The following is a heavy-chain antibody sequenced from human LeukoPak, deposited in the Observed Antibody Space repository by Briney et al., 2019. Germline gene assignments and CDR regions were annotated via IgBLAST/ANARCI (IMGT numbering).Heavy chain of an antibody. D-gene: IGHD3-3*01. J-gene: IGHJ4*02. CDR3: ATDQAIFGVVTAN. V-gene: IGHV1-24*01. CDR1: GYTFTGYY. CDR2: FDPEDGET. Sequence: ASVKVSCKASGYTFTGYYMHWVRQAPGKGLEWMGGFDPEDGETIYAQKFQGRVTMTEDTSTDTAYMELSSLRSEDTAVYYCATDQAIFGVVTANWGQGTLVTVSS.